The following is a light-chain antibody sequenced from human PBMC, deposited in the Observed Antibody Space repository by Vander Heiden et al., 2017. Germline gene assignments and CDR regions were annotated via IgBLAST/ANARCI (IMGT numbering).Light chain of an antibody. Sequence: VLTPSPATLSLSPGGRATLSCRASQSVSSYLAWYQQKPGQAPRLLIDDASNSATGIPARFSGSGSGTDFTLTISSLEPEDFAVYYCQQRSNWPLTFGGGTKVEIK. CDR3: QQRSNWPLT. CDR1: QSVSSY. V-gene: IGKV3-11*01. J-gene: IGKJ4*01. CDR2: DAS.